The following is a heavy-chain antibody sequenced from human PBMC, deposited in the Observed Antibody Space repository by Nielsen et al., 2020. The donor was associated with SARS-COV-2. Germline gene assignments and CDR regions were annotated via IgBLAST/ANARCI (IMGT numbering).Heavy chain of an antibody. V-gene: IGHV3-23*01. CDR1: GFSFSSYA. CDR3: AKISGSQRHYFDF. D-gene: IGHD1-26*01. J-gene: IGHJ4*02. CDR2: TGTTGDKT. Sequence: GESPKISCAASGFSFSSYAMTWVRQAPGKGLEWVSSTGTTGDKTFYADSVKGRFTISRDNSKNTLYLQLNSLRAEDTAVFYCAKISGSQRHYFDFWGQGALVTVSS.